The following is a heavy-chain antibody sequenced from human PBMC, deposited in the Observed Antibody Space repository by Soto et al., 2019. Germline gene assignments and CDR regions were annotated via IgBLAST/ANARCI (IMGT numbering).Heavy chain of an antibody. V-gene: IGHV3-74*01. CDR1: GFTFSNYW. CDR3: ARGPAGYSYGSY. CDR2: IDNDGRTT. D-gene: IGHD5-18*01. Sequence: EVQLVESGGGLVQPGGSLRLSCAASGFTFSNYWMHWVRQAPGKGLVWVSRIDNDGRTTIYSDSVRGRFTISRDNAQYTLYLQMNSLRAEDTAVYYCARGPAGYSYGSYWGQGTLVTVSS. J-gene: IGHJ4*02.